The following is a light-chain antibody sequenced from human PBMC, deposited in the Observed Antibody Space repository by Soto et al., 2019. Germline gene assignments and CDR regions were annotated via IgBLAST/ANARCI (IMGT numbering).Light chain of an antibody. CDR1: QSLSSSY. J-gene: IGKJ2*01. Sequence: EIVLTQFPGTLSLSPGERATLSCRPSQSLSSSYVVWYQQKPGQAPRLLIYAASRKATGIPDRFSGSGSATEYTHTISRLEPEDSAVYYCQQQGTFGQGTKLEIK. CDR3: QQQGT. V-gene: IGKV3-20*01. CDR2: AAS.